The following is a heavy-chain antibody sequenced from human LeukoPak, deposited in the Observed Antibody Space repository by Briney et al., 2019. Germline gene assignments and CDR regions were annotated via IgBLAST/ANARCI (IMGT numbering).Heavy chain of an antibody. CDR3: ASDYYACSGSLFDS. V-gene: IGHV4-38-2*01. J-gene: IGHJ4*02. CDR2: VYHTGST. CDR1: GYSIGSGYY. D-gene: IGHD3-22*01. Sequence: SETLSLTCAVSGYSIGSGYYWVWVRQPPGKGLEWIGSVYHTGSTYYHPSLKSRVTISLDTSKTQASLRLISVTSAERALYYFASDYYACSGSLFDSWGRGSLVTVSS.